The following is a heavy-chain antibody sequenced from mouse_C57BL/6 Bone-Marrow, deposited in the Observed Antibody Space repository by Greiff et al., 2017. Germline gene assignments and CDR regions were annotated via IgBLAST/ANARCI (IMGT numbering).Heavy chain of an antibody. J-gene: IGHJ3*01. CDR1: GFSLTSYG. V-gene: IGHV2-5*01. D-gene: IGHD2-4*01. Sequence: VKLMESGPGLVQPSQSLSITCTVSGFSLTSYGVHWVRQSPGKGLEWLGVIWRGGSTDYNAAFMSRLSITKDNSKSQVFFKMNSLQADDTAIYYCAKSLNIYYDCGFAYWGQGTLVTVSA. CDR3: AKSLNIYYDCGFAY. CDR2: IWRGGST.